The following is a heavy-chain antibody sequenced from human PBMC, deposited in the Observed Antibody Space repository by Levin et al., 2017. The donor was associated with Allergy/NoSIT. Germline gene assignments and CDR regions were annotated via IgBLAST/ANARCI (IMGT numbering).Heavy chain of an antibody. CDR2: IYYSGST. CDR3: ASSLAPHEADY. J-gene: IGHJ4*02. V-gene: IGHV4-39*01. Sequence: SETLSLTCTVSGGSISSSSYYWGWIRQPPGKGLEWIGSIYYSGSTYYNPSLKSRVTISVDTSKNQFSLKLSSVTAADTAVYYCASSLAPHEADYWGQGTLVTVSS. CDR1: GGSISSSSYY.